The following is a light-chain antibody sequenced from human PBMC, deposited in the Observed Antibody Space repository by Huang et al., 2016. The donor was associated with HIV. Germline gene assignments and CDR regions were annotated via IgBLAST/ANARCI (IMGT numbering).Light chain of an antibody. CDR1: QSLFSTSTNKDY. Sequence: DIVMAQSPGSLAVSLGERATLTCTSSQSLFSTSTNKDYLAWFQQKPGQPPKLLLFWSSTRGVGFPDRFSGSGSGTHFTLTSGNLEADDAAIYYCQQYYASPQTFGHGTRV. CDR2: WSS. J-gene: IGKJ1*01. V-gene: IGKV4-1*01. CDR3: QQYYASPQT.